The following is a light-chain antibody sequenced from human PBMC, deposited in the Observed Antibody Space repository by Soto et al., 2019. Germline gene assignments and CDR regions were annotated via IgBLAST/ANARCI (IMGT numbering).Light chain of an antibody. CDR1: SSDVGAYKY. V-gene: IGLV2-11*01. CDR3: SSYAGSYTVV. Sequence: QSALTQPRSVSGSPGQSVTISCTGTSSDVGAYKYVSWYQQPPGKAPKLVVYDVSKRPSGVPNRFSGSKSDSTASLTISGRQAEDEADYYCSSYAGSYTVVFGGGTKLTVL. J-gene: IGLJ3*02. CDR2: DVS.